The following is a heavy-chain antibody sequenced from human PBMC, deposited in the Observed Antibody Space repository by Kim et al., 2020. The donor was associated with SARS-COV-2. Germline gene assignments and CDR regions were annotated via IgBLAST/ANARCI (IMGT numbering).Heavy chain of an antibody. V-gene: IGHV5-51*01. CDR3: ARLFHSSGWYVYFDY. J-gene: IGHJ4*02. Sequence: PSFQGQVTISADKSISTAYLQWSSLKASDTAMYYCARLFHSSGWYVYFDYWGQGTLVTVSS. D-gene: IGHD6-19*01.